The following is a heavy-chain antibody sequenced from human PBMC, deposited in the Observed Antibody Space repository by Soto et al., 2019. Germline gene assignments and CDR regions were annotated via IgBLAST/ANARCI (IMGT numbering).Heavy chain of an antibody. CDR2: IYYSGST. D-gene: IGHD2-21*01. Sequence: SETLSLTCTVSGGSISSYYWSWIRQPPGKGLEWIGYIYYSGSTNYNPSLKSRVTISVDTSKNQFSLKLSSVTAADTAVYYCARSRSYYDAFDIWGQGTMVTVSS. J-gene: IGHJ3*02. CDR1: GGSISSYY. CDR3: ARSRSYYDAFDI. V-gene: IGHV4-59*01.